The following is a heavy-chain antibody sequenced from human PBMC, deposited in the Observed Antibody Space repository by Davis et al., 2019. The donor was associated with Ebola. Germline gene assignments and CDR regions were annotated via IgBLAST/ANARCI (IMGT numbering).Heavy chain of an antibody. V-gene: IGHV4-59*08. J-gene: IGHJ5*02. CDR2: NNHSGST. CDR1: AGPISRYY. D-gene: IGHD7-27*01. Sequence: SETLSLTCTVSAGPISRYYWRWIRQPPGTGLEWFGENNHSGSTNYNPSLKSRVTISVDTSMNQFSLKLSSVTAADTAVYYCARHLGWFDPWGQGTLVTVSS. CDR3: ARHLGWFDP.